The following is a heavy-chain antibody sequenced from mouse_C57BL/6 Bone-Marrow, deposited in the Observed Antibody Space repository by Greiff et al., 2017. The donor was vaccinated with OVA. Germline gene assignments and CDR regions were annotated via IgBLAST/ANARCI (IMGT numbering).Heavy chain of an antibody. D-gene: IGHD1-1*01. J-gene: IGHJ1*03. CDR2: IDPENGDT. CDR1: GFNIKDDY. CDR3: TTRFYYQGYFDV. V-gene: IGHV14-4*01. Sequence: EVQLQQSGAELVRPGASVKLSCTASGFNIKDDYMHWVKQRPEQGLAWIGWIDPENGDTEYASKLQGKATINADTYSNTAYLQLSSLTSEDTAVYYCTTRFYYQGYFDVWGTGTTVTVSS.